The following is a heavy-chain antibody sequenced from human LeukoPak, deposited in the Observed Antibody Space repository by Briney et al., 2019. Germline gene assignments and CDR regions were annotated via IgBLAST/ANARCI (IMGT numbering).Heavy chain of an antibody. J-gene: IGHJ4*02. CDR2: ISYDGSNK. Sequence: PGGSLRLSCAASGFTFNSYAMHWVRQAPGKGLEWVAVISYDGSNKYYADSVKGRFTISRDNSKNTLYLQMNSLRAEDTAVYYCARDSDHIDYWGQGTLVTVSS. CDR1: GFTFNSYA. CDR3: ARDSDHIDY. V-gene: IGHV3-30-3*01. D-gene: IGHD3-10*01.